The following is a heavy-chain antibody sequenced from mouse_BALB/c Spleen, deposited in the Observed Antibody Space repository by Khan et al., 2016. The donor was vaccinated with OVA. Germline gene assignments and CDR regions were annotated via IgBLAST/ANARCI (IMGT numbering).Heavy chain of an antibody. J-gene: IGHJ3*01. CDR2: ISTYYGDA. D-gene: IGHD4-1*01. CDR1: GYTFTDYA. V-gene: IGHV1S137*01. Sequence: QVQLKESGDELVRPGVSVTISCKGSGYTFTDYAMHWVKQSHAKSLEWIGVISTYYGDATYNQTFKGKATMTVDKSSSTAYMELARLTSADSDIYYCARGNGNSRFAYWGQGTLVTVSA. CDR3: ARGNGNSRFAY.